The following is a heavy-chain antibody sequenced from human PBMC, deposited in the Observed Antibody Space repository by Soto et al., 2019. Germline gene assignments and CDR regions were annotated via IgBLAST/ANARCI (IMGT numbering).Heavy chain of an antibody. D-gene: IGHD3-3*01. CDR1: GFTFSSYA. CDR3: AGITIFGFDP. J-gene: IGHJ5*02. Sequence: GGSLRLAYAASGFTFSSYAMSWVRQAPGKGLEWVSAISGSGGSTYYADSVKGRFTISRDNSKNTLYLQMNSLRAEDTAVYYCAGITIFGFDPLGQGTLVTVSS. V-gene: IGHV3-23*01. CDR2: ISGSGGST.